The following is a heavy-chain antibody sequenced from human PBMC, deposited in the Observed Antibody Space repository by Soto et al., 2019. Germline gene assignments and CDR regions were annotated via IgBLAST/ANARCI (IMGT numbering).Heavy chain of an antibody. J-gene: IGHJ4*02. Sequence: QVQLVESGGGGVQPGRSLRLSCAGSGFTFRSYAMHWVRQAPGKGLEWVAIISYDGSNKYYADSVKDRFTISRDNSKNTLYLQMNSLRTEDTAVYYCAREAYGAYYFDSWGQGTLVTVSS. V-gene: IGHV3-30-3*01. D-gene: IGHD4-17*01. CDR2: ISYDGSNK. CDR1: GFTFRSYA. CDR3: AREAYGAYYFDS.